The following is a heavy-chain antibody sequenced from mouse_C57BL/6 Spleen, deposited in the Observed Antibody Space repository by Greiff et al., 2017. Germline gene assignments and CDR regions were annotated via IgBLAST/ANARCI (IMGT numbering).Heavy chain of an antibody. CDR1: GYSITSGYY. V-gene: IGHV3-6*01. J-gene: IGHJ3*01. D-gene: IGHD2-3*01. CDR3: ARGIYDGYYEFAY. Sequence: VQLKESGPGLVKPSQSLSLTCSVTGYSITSGYYWNWIRQFPGNKLEWMGYISYDGSNNYNPSLKNRISITRDTSKNQFFLKLNSVTTEDTATYYCARGIYDGYYEFAYWGQGTLVTVSA. CDR2: ISYDGSN.